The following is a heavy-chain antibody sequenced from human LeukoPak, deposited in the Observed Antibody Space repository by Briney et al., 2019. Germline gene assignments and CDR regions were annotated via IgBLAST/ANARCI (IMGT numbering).Heavy chain of an antibody. J-gene: IGHJ4*02. CDR2: ISAYNGNT. Sequence: GASVKVSCKASGYTFTSYGISWVRQAPGQGLEWMGWISAYNGNTNYAQKLQGRVTMTTDTSTSTAYMELRSLRSDDTAVYYCAREYSSWPPYYFDYWGQGTLVTVSS. CDR1: GYTFTSYG. CDR3: AREYSSWPPYYFDY. V-gene: IGHV1-18*01. D-gene: IGHD6-6*01.